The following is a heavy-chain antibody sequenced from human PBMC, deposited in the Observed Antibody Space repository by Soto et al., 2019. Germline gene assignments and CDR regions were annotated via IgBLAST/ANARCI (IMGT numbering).Heavy chain of an antibody. CDR2: INSDGSST. CDR3: VRYYYYYGMDV. V-gene: IGHV3-74*01. J-gene: IGHJ6*02. CDR1: GFTFSSYW. Sequence: GGSLRLSCAASGFTFSSYWMHWVRQAPGKGLVWVSRINSDGSSTSYADSVKCRFTISRDNAKNTLYLQMNSLRAEDTAVYYCVRYYYYYGMDVWGQGTTVTVSS.